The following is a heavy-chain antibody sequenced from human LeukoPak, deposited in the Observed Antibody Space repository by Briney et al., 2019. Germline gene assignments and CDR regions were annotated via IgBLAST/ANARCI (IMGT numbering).Heavy chain of an antibody. V-gene: IGHV4-4*07. J-gene: IGHJ4*02. Sequence: SETLSLTCTVSGDSFSSYFWSWIRQPAGKGLEWIGRMYTSGITNSNPSLKSRVTMSVDTSKNQFSLNLTSVTAADTALYYCARLFVPAAIGPLDYWGQGTLVTVSS. D-gene: IGHD2-2*02. CDR1: GDSFSSYF. CDR3: ARLFVPAAIGPLDY. CDR2: MYTSGIT.